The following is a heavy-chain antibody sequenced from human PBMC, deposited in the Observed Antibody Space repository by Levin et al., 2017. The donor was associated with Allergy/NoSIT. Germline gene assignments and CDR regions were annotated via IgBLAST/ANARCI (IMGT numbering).Heavy chain of an antibody. CDR3: ARFVVTPVSYFYMDV. J-gene: IGHJ6*03. Sequence: ASVKVSCKASGYIFKNYGISWVRQAPGQGLEWMGWISTHNGNTNYAQSFQGRVTMTTDTSTSTADMELRSLISDDTAVYYCARFVVTPVSYFYMDVWGKGTTVTVSS. D-gene: IGHD2-2*01. V-gene: IGHV1-18*01. CDR2: ISTHNGNT. CDR1: GYIFKNYG.